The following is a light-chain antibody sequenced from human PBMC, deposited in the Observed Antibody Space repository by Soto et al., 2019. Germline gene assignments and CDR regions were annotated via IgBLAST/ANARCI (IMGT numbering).Light chain of an antibody. Sequence: EIVLTHSPATLSLSPCERAALSCRASQSVSSYLAWYQQKPGQAPRLLIYGASTRATGIPARFSGSGSGTDFTLTISRLEPEDFAVYYCQQYGSSGTFGQGTKVDIK. J-gene: IGKJ1*01. CDR2: GAS. CDR1: QSVSSY. CDR3: QQYGSSGT. V-gene: IGKV3-20*01.